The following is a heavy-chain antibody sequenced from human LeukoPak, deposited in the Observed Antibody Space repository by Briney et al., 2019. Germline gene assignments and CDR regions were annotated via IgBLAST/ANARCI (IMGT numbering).Heavy chain of an antibody. CDR2: VKPNTGDT. J-gene: IGHJ4*02. CDR3: ARLSGNYAY. Sequence: ASVTVSCTASGYTFTGYYIHWVRQAPGQGLEWMGWVKPNTGDTQYAQKFQGRVTMSRDTSVSTAYMELSRLTSDDTAMYYCARLSGNYAYWGQGTLVTVFS. D-gene: IGHD1-26*01. V-gene: IGHV1-2*02. CDR1: GYTFTGYY.